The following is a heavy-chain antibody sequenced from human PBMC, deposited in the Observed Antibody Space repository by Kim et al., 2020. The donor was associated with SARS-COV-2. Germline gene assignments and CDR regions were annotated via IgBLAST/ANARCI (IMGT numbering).Heavy chain of an antibody. D-gene: IGHD3-22*01. CDR3: AKATSAYYHTGMDV. Sequence: YADSVNARFTISRDESKNTLYLQMNSLRAEDSAVYYCAKATSAYYHTGMDVWGQGTTVTVSS. J-gene: IGHJ6*02. V-gene: IGHV3-23*01.